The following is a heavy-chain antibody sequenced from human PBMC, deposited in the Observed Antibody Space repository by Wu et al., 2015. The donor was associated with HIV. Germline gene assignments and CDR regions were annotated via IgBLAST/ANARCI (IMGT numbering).Heavy chain of an antibody. Sequence: QVQLVQSGADVKKPGSSVKVSCKASGYTFTSYYMHWVRQAPGQGLEWMGIINPSGGSTSYAQKFQGRVTMTRDTSTSTVYMELSSLRSEDTAVYYCARGGPLSGGSLLISNWGQGTLVTVSS. J-gene: IGHJ4*02. CDR1: GYTFTSYY. V-gene: IGHV1-46*01. D-gene: IGHD2-15*01. CDR3: ARGGPLSGGSLLISN. CDR2: INPSGGST.